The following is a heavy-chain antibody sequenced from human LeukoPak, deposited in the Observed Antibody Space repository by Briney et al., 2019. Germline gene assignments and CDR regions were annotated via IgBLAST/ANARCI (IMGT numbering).Heavy chain of an antibody. J-gene: IGHJ6*02. CDR1: GFTFSSYG. D-gene: IGHD1-26*01. CDR2: ISYDGSNK. V-gene: IGHV3-30*18. Sequence: GGSLRLSCAASGFTFSSYGMHWVRQAPGKGLEWVAVISYDGSNKYYADSVKGRFTISRDNSKNTLYLQMNSLRAEDTAVHYCAKAFAIVVHYYYYGMDVWGQGTTVTVSS. CDR3: AKAFAIVVHYYYYGMDV.